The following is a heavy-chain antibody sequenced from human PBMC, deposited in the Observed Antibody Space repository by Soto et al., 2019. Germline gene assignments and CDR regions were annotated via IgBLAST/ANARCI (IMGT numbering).Heavy chain of an antibody. CDR3: AEDGRRDVRAVSAFLLNRSSDL. J-gene: IGHJ2*01. Sequence: KGLEWVSVIYSGGSTYYADSVKGRFTISRHNSKNTPYLQMNSLGAEDTAVFYRAEDGRRDVRAVSAFLLNRSSDL. V-gene: IGHV3-53*04. D-gene: IGHD6-13*01. CDR2: IYSGGST.